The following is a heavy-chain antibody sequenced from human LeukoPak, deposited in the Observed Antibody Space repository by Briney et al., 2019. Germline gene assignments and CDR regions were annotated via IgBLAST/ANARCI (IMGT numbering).Heavy chain of an antibody. J-gene: IGHJ3*02. CDR1: GFTFSSYA. D-gene: IGHD4-17*01. Sequence: GRSLRLSCAAPGFTFSSYAMHWVRQAPGKGLEWVAVISYDGSNKYYADSVKGRFTISRDNSKNTLYLQMNSLRAEDTAVYYCAREDYGDYELTFDIWGQGTMVTVSS. CDR2: ISYDGSNK. CDR3: AREDYGDYELTFDI. V-gene: IGHV3-30-3*01.